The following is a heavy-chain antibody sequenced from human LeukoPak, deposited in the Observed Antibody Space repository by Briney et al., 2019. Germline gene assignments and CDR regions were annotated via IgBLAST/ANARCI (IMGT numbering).Heavy chain of an antibody. V-gene: IGHV3-66*01. D-gene: IGHD1-26*01. CDR3: ARDSGTYYDFDY. J-gene: IGHJ4*02. CDR2: IYSGDNT. CDR1: GFTVSSNY. Sequence: PGGSLRLSCAASGFTVSSNYMSWVRQAPGKGLEWVSVIYSGDNTYYADSVKGRFTISRDNSKNTLYLQMNSLRAEDTAVYYCARDSGTYYDFDYWGQGTLVTVSS.